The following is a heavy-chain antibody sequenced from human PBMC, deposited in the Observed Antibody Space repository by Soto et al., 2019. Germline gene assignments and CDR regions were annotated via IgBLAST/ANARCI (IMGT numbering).Heavy chain of an antibody. CDR1: GFTFSNAW. CDR2: IKSKTDGGTT. D-gene: IGHD2-2*01. CDR3: TTYCSSTSCYAGAHYYYYGMDV. V-gene: IGHV3-15*07. Sequence: GGSLRLSCAASGFTFSNAWMNWVRQAPGKGLEWVGRIKSKTDGGTTDYAAPVKGRFTISRDDSKNTLYLQMNSLKTEDTAVYYRTTYCSSTSCYAGAHYYYYGMDVWGQGTTVTVSS. J-gene: IGHJ6*02.